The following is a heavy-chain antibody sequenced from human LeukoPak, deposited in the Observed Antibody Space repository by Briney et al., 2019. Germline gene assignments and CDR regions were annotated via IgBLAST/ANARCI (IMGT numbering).Heavy chain of an antibody. V-gene: IGHV4-61*02. CDR3: ARDSLYYGSSADAFDI. CDR1: GGSISSGSYY. D-gene: IGHD3-22*01. CDR2: IYTSGST. Sequence: SETLSLTCTVSGGSISSGSYYWSWIRQPAGKGLEWIGRIYTSGSTNYNPSLKSRVTISVDTSKNQFSLKLSSVTAADTAVYYCARDSLYYGSSADAFDIWGQGTMVTVSS. J-gene: IGHJ3*02.